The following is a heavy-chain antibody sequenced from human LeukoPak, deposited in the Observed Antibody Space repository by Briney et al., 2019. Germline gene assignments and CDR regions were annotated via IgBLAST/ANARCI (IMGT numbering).Heavy chain of an antibody. Sequence: GGSLRLSCAASGFTFSSYAMSWVRQAPGKGLEWVSVIYSGGSTYYADSVKGRFTISRDNSKNTLYLQMNSLRAEDTAVYYCARVSGIAAAGTHFDYWGQGTLVTVSS. CDR1: GFTFSSYA. CDR2: IYSGGST. D-gene: IGHD6-13*01. V-gene: IGHV3-23*03. J-gene: IGHJ4*02. CDR3: ARVSGIAAAGTHFDY.